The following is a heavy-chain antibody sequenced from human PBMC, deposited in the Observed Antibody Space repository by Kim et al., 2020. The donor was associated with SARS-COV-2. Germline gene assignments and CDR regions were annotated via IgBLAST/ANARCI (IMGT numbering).Heavy chain of an antibody. CDR2: INPKSGGT. D-gene: IGHD2-15*01. V-gene: IGHV1-2*02. J-gene: IGHJ4*02. CDR3: AAGYCSAGNFKPHY. CDR1: GYTFTDYY. Sequence: ASVKVSCKASGYTFTDYYMYWVRQAPGQGLEWMGWINPKSGGTNYAQKFQGRVSMTRDTSISTAYMELSRLTSDDTAMYYCAAGYCSAGNFKPHYWGQGTLVTVSS.